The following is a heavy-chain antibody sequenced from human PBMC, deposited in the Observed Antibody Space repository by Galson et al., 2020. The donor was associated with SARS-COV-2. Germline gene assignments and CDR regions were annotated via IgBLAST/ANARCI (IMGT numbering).Heavy chain of an antibody. CDR1: GGPISSGGYY. CDR2: IYYSGST. V-gene: IGHV4-31*03. J-gene: IGHJ4*02. D-gene: IGHD3-10*01. CDR3: ARTMVQGVIYTFDY. Sequence: SETLTLTCTVSGGPISSGGYYWSWIRQQPGKGLEWIGYIYYSGSTYYNPSLKSRVTISVDTSKNQFSLKLSSVTAADTAVYYCARTMVQGVIYTFDYWGQGTLVTVSS.